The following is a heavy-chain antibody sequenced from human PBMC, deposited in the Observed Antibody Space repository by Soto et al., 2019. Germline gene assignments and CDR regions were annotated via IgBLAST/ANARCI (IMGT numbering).Heavy chain of an antibody. Sequence: SQTVSLTGTVWGGSIRRYYWSWIRQPPGKGVEGIGYINYSGSTNYNPSLKSRVTRSVYTSKNQFSLKLSSVAAADTAVYYCARGISLGAHAAFDVWGQGTMVTVSS. CDR2: INYSGST. CDR3: ARGISLGAHAAFDV. D-gene: IGHD3-16*01. CDR1: GGSIRRYY. J-gene: IGHJ3*01. V-gene: IGHV4-59*01.